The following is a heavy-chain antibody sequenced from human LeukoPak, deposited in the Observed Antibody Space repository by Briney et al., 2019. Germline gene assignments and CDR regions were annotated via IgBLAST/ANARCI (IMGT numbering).Heavy chain of an antibody. Sequence: ASVRVSCKASGYSFTDYYMHWVRQAPGQGLEWMGWLNPNSGDTNYAQKFQGRVSMTRDSSISTAYMDLSDLRSDDTAVYSCARGRNIEMTTMSGGSDYWGQGTLVTVSS. CDR3: ARGRNIEMTTMSGGSDY. D-gene: IGHD5-24*01. J-gene: IGHJ4*02. CDR1: GYSFTDYY. V-gene: IGHV1-2*02. CDR2: LNPNSGDT.